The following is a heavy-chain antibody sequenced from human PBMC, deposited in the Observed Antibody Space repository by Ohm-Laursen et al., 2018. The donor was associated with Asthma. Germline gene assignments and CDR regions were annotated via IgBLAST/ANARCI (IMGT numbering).Heavy chain of an antibody. CDR2: IYYSGST. J-gene: IGHJ4*02. D-gene: IGHD4-23*01. CDR1: GGSISSGGYY. Sequence: SQTLSLTCTVSGGSISSGGYYWSWIRQHPGKGLEWIGYIYYSGSTYYNPSLKSRVTISVDTSKNQFSLKLSSVTAADTAVYYCARDIRPYGGNSYYFDYWGQGTLVTVSS. CDR3: ARDIRPYGGNSYYFDY. V-gene: IGHV4-31*03.